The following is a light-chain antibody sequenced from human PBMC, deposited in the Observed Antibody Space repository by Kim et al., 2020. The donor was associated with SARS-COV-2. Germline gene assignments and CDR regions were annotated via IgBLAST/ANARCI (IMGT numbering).Light chain of an antibody. Sequence: SSELTQDPAVSVALGQTVRITCQGDSLRSYYASWYQQKPGQAPVLVIYVKNNRPSGIPDRFSGSSSGNTASLTITGAQAEDEDDYYCNSRVSSGNQNYVFGAGTKVTVL. CDR1: SLRSYY. J-gene: IGLJ1*01. CDR2: VKN. CDR3: NSRVSSGNQNYV. V-gene: IGLV3-19*01.